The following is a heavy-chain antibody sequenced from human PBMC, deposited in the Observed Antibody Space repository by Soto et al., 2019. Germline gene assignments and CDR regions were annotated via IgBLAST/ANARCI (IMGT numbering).Heavy chain of an antibody. D-gene: IGHD6-19*01. CDR2: IYHSGST. Sequence: PSETLSLTCAVSSGSISSSNWWSWVRQPPGKGLEWIGEIYHSGSTNYNPSLKSRVTISVDKSKNQFSLKLSSVTAADTAVYYCARDHGKVGSGWYRPNYMDVWGKGTTVTVSS. V-gene: IGHV4-4*02. CDR3: ARDHGKVGSGWYRPNYMDV. J-gene: IGHJ6*03. CDR1: SGSISSSNW.